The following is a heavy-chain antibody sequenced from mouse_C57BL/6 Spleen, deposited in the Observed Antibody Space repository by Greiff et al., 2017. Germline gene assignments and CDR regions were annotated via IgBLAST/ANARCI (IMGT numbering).Heavy chain of an antibody. V-gene: IGHV1-61*01. Sequence: VQLQQPGAELVRPGSSVKLSCKASGYTFTSYWIAWVKQRPGQGLEWIGNIYPSDSDTHYNQKFKDKATLTVDKSSSTAYMQLSSLTSEDSAVYYCARCEDKYYAMDYWGQGTSVTVSS. J-gene: IGHJ4*01. CDR1: GYTFTSYW. CDR3: ARCEDKYYAMDY. CDR2: IYPSDSDT.